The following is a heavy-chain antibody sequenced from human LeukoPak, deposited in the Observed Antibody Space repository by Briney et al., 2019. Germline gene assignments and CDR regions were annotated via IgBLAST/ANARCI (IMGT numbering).Heavy chain of an antibody. Sequence: ASVKVTCKASGYTFTSYYMHWVRQPPGQGLEWMGIINPSGGSTSYAHKFQGRVTITRDTSTSTVYMELSSLRSEHTAVYYCARGPMGEWLFVYCGEGTLVTVSS. V-gene: IGHV1-46*01. CDR3: ARGPMGEWLFVY. J-gene: IGHJ4*02. D-gene: IGHD3-3*01. CDR2: INPSGGST. CDR1: GYTFTSYY.